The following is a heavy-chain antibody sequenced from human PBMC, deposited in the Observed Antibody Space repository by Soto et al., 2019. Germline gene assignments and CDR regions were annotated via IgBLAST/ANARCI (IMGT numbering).Heavy chain of an antibody. CDR2: INHSGST. V-gene: IGHV4-34*01. CDR3: ARGPPSWVQLWLSSDYYYGMDV. J-gene: IGHJ6*02. D-gene: IGHD5-18*01. CDR1: GGSFSGYY. Sequence: SETLSLTCAVYGGSFSGYYWSWIRQPPGKGLEWIGEINHSGSTNYNPSLKSRVTISVDTSKNQFSLKLSSVTAADTAVYYCARGPPSWVQLWLSSDYYYGMDVWGQGTTVTVYS.